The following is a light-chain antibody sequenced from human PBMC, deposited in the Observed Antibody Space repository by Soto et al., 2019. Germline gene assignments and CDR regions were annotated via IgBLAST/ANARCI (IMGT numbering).Light chain of an antibody. Sequence: IHMTQSPSSLSASVGDRDTITCRASQRITTYLNWYQQKPGEAPKLLISTSGTLQRGVPSRFIGSGSGTDFTLTFAGLQRAYFATCVCQQAYNTPYTFGHGTKLQIK. J-gene: IGKJ2*01. V-gene: IGKV1-39*01. CDR2: TSG. CDR3: QQAYNTPYT. CDR1: QRITTY.